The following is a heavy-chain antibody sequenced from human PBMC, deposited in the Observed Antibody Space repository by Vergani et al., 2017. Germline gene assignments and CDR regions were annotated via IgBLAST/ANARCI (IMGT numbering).Heavy chain of an antibody. CDR3: ARGTRNYGMDV. Sequence: QVQLQESGPGLVKPSETLSLTCTVSGGSISSYYWSWIRQPPGKGLEWIGYIYYSGSTNYNPSLKSRVTISVDTSKNQFSLKLSSVTAAYTAVYYCARGTRNYGMDVWGQGP. CDR2: IYYSGST. CDR1: GGSISSYY. D-gene: IGHD1-1*01. J-gene: IGHJ6*02. V-gene: IGHV4-59*01.